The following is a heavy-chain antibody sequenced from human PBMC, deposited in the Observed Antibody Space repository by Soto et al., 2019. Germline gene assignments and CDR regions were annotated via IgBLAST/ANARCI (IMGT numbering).Heavy chain of an antibody. D-gene: IGHD5-18*01. CDR2: ISNSGST. V-gene: IGHV4-30-4*01. J-gene: IGHJ4*02. Sequence: SETLSLTCTVSGGSVTIDDDYWTWIRQSPGKGLEWIGYISNSGSTGYNPSLKTRLSMSVDRSKNQFTLRLTSVTAADTAVYFCATESGSTYGYFDHWGQGTQVTVSS. CDR3: ATESGSTYGYFDH. CDR1: GGSVTIDDDY.